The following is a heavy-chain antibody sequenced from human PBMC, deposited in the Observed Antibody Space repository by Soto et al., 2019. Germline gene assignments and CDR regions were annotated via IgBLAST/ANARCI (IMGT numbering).Heavy chain of an antibody. CDR3: ARMTMVRGVIITGGPGDY. D-gene: IGHD3-10*01. CDR1: GYTFTSYG. V-gene: IGHV1-18*01. CDR2: ISAYNGNT. Sequence: QVPLVQSGAEVKKPGASVKVSCKASGYTFTSYGISWVRQAPGQGLEWMGWISAYNGNTNYAQKLQGRVTMTTDTSTSTAYMELRSLRSDDTAVYYCARMTMVRGVIITGGPGDYWGQGTLVTVSS. J-gene: IGHJ4*02.